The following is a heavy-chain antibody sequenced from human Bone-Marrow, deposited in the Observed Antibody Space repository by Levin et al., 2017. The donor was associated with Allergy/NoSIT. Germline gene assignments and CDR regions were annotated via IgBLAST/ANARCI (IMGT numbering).Heavy chain of an antibody. Sequence: GGSLRLSCVASGFTFSSDTMNWVRQAPGKGLEWVSSISSSSYYIYYADSVKGRFTISRDNAKNSLYLQMNSLRAEDTSVYYCARDSSGWYTLSYYYGMDGWGQGTTVTVSS. CDR3: ARDSSGWYTLSYYYGMDG. CDR2: ISSSSYYI. J-gene: IGHJ6*02. D-gene: IGHD6-19*01. CDR1: GFTFSSDT. V-gene: IGHV3-21*01.